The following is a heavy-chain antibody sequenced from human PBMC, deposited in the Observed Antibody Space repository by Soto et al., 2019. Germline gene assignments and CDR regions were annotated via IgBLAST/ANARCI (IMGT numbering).Heavy chain of an antibody. Sequence: ASVKVSCKVSGYTLTELSMHWVRQAPGKGLEWMGGFDPEDGETIYAQKFQGRVTMTEDTSTDTAYMELSSLRSEDTAVYYCATAPIVVVTATLGYWGQGTLVTVSS. V-gene: IGHV1-24*01. CDR1: GYTLTELS. CDR2: FDPEDGET. D-gene: IGHD2-21*02. CDR3: ATAPIVVVTATLGY. J-gene: IGHJ4*02.